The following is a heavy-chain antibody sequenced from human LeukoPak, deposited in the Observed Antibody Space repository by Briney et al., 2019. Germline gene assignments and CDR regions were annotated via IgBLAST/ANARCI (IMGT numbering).Heavy chain of an antibody. Sequence: GGSLRLSCAASGFTFSSYGMHWVRQAPGKGLEWVAFIRYDGGNKYYADSVKGRFTISRDNSKNTLYLQMNSLRAEDTAVYYCAKDPFLNSGYDHFDYWGQGTLVTVSS. D-gene: IGHD5-12*01. CDR2: IRYDGGNK. V-gene: IGHV3-30*02. J-gene: IGHJ4*02. CDR3: AKDPFLNSGYDHFDY. CDR1: GFTFSSYG.